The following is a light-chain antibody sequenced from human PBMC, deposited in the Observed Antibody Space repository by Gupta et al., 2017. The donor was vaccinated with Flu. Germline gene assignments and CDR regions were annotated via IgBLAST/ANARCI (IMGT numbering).Light chain of an antibody. J-gene: IGKJ1*01. Sequence: VTLGQPASISCRSSQGLVYSDGNTYLHWFQQRPGQSPRRLIYRVSYRESGVPDRFSGSGSGTNFTLKISRVEAEDVGIYFCMQGANWPLAFGQGTKVEIK. CDR3: MQGANWPLA. CDR2: RVS. CDR1: QGLVYSDGNTY. V-gene: IGKV2-30*01.